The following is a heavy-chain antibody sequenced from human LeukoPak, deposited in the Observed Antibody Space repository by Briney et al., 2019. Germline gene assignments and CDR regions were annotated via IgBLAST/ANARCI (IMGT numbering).Heavy chain of an antibody. CDR2: IWYDGSNK. CDR1: GFTFSSYG. CDR3: AKGRDYGRLDY. V-gene: IGHV3-33*06. J-gene: IGHJ4*02. D-gene: IGHD4-17*01. Sequence: PGGSLRLSCAASGFTFSSYGMHWVRQAPGKGLEWVAPIWYDGSNKYYADSVKGRFTISRDNSKNTLYLQMNSLRAEDTAVYYCAKGRDYGRLDYWGQGTLVTVSS.